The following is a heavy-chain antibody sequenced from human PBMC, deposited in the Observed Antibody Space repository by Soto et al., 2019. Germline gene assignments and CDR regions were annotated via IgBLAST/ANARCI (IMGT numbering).Heavy chain of an antibody. J-gene: IGHJ6*02. Sequence: QVQLVESGGGVVQPGRSLRLSCVASGFTFSSYGMHWVRQAPGKGLEWVAVISYDNKYYADSVKGRFTISRDNSKNTLYLQINSLRKEDRAVYYCAKGVGDNKSGRAVGGQGTTVIVSS. CDR1: GFTFSSYG. CDR2: ISYDNK. CDR3: AKGVGDNKSGRAV. D-gene: IGHD1-1*01. V-gene: IGHV3-30*18.